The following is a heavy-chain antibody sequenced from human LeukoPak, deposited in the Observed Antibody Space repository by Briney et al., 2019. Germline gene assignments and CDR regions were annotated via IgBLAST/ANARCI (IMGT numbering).Heavy chain of an antibody. D-gene: IGHD4-17*01. CDR1: GFTFSSYE. Sequence: GGSLRLSCAASGFTFSSYEMNWVRQAPGKGLEWVSYISSSGSTISYADSVKGRFAISRDNAKNSLYLQMNSLRAEDTAVYFCAREGALTVTKDAFDIWGQGTMVTVSS. CDR3: AREGALTVTKDAFDI. V-gene: IGHV3-48*03. J-gene: IGHJ3*02. CDR2: ISSSGSTI.